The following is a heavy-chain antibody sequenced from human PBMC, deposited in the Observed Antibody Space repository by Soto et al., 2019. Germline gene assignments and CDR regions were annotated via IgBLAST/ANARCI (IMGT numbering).Heavy chain of an antibody. Sequence: ASVKVSCKASGYTFTSYGISWVRQAPGQGLEWMGWISAYNGNTNYAQKLQGRVTMTTDTSTSTAYMELRSLRSDDTAVYYCARARFPLYSGSYHPYYFDYWGQGTLVTVSS. D-gene: IGHD1-26*01. CDR1: GYTFTSYG. CDR3: ARARFPLYSGSYHPYYFDY. CDR2: ISAYNGNT. V-gene: IGHV1-18*01. J-gene: IGHJ4*02.